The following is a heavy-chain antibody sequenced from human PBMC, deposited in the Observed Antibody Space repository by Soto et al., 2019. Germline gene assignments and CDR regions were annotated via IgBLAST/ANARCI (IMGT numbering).Heavy chain of an antibody. CDR3: ARDQVAKWAPGSAMVNYYYGMDA. CDR2: ISVDDGDT. J-gene: IGHJ6*02. V-gene: IGHV1-18*04. Sequence: ASVKVSCKASGYTFTSYGISWVRQAPGQGLEWMGWISVDDGDTNYAQNFQGRVTMSTNTSTSTAYMEMRSLRSDDTAVYYCARDQVAKWAPGSAMVNYYYGMDAWGQGTTVTVSS. CDR1: GYTFTSYG. D-gene: IGHD5-18*01.